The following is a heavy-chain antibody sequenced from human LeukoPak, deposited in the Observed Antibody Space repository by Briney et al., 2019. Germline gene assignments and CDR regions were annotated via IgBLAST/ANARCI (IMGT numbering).Heavy chain of an antibody. CDR3: AKAAVTNHFDY. V-gene: IGHV3-33*06. CDR2: IWYDGSNK. J-gene: IGHJ4*02. D-gene: IGHD6-19*01. Sequence: GGSLRLSCAASGFTFGIYGMRWARQAPGKGLEWVAVIWYDGSNKYYADSVKGRFTISRDNSKNTLYLQMNSLRAEDTAVYYCAKAAVTNHFDYWGQGTLVTVSS. CDR1: GFTFGIYG.